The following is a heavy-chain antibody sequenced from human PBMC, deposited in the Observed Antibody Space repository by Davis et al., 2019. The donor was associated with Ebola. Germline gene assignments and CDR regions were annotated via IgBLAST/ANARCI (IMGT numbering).Heavy chain of an antibody. CDR3: ARGGRPYSSSDCDY. CDR1: GYTFTSYG. CDR2: ISAYNGNT. V-gene: IGHV1-18*01. J-gene: IGHJ4*02. Sequence: ASVKVSCKASGYTFTSYGISWVRQAPGQGLEWMGWISAYNGNTNYAQKFQGRVTITRDTSASTAYMELSSLRSEDTAVYYCARGGRPYSSSDCDYWGQGTLVTVSS. D-gene: IGHD6-6*01.